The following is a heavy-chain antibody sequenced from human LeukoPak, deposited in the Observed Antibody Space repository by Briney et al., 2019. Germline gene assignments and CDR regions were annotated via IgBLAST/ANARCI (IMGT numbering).Heavy chain of an antibody. J-gene: IGHJ4*02. CDR2: ISAYNGNT. Sequence: ASVKVSCKASGYTFTSYGISWVRQAPGQGLEWMGWISAYNGNTNYAQKLQGRVTMTTDTSTSTAYMELRSLRSDDTAVYYCARVRRNYDSSGDGYYFDYWGQGTLVTVSS. CDR3: ARVRRNYDSSGDGYYFDY. D-gene: IGHD3-22*01. CDR1: GYTFTSYG. V-gene: IGHV1-18*01.